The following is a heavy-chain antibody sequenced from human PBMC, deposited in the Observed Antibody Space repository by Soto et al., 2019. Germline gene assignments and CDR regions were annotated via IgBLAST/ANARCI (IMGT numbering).Heavy chain of an antibody. D-gene: IGHD2-15*01. V-gene: IGHV4-39*01. CDR3: ATWRFCSGGTCYRATSANSHYFDY. Sequence: QLQLQESGPGLVKPSETLSLTCTVSGGSFRISSYYWGWIRQPPGKGLEWIGSMYYSGDTYYNPSLKSRVTISVDTSKNQFSLNLSSVTAADTAVYYCATWRFCSGGTCYRATSANSHYFDYWGQGTLVTVSS. J-gene: IGHJ4*02. CDR2: MYYSGDT. CDR1: GGSFRISSYY.